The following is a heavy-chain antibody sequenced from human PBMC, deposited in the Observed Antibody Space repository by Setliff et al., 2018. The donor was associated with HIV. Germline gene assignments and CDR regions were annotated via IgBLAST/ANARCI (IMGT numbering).Heavy chain of an antibody. Sequence: GGSLRLSCAASGFTFSSYWMSWVRQAPGKGPEWVANIKQDGSERFYVDPVRGRFTISRDNAKSSLFLQMNSLRPEDTAVYYCVRSELLGRRYHFDYWGPGTLVTVSS. CDR1: GFTFSSYW. V-gene: IGHV3-7*03. CDR2: IKQDGSER. CDR3: VRSELLGRRYHFDY. J-gene: IGHJ4*02. D-gene: IGHD7-27*01.